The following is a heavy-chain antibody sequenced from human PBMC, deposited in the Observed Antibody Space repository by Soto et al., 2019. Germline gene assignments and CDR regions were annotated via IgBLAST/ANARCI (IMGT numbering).Heavy chain of an antibody. CDR2: MNPNSGNT. CDR3: ARGLYCSGGSCYAIGAFDI. Sequence: VASVKVSCKASGYTFTSYGINWVRQATGQGLEWMGWMNPNSGNTGYAQKFQGRVTMTRNTSISTAYMELSSLRSEDTAVYYCARGLYCSGGSCYAIGAFDIWGQGTMVTVSS. CDR1: GYTFTSYG. D-gene: IGHD2-15*01. V-gene: IGHV1-8*02. J-gene: IGHJ3*02.